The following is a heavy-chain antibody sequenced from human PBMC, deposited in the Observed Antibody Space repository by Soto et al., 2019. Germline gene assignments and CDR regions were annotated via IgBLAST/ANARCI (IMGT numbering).Heavy chain of an antibody. Sequence: PGGSLRLSCAASGFTFSSYGMHWVRQAPGKGLEWVAVISYDGSNKYYADSVKGRLTISRDNSKNTLYLQMNSLRAEDTAVYYCAKSKLPNYYYGMDVWGQGTTVTVSS. CDR1: GFTFSSYG. CDR2: ISYDGSNK. D-gene: IGHD2-2*01. J-gene: IGHJ6*02. CDR3: AKSKLPNYYYGMDV. V-gene: IGHV3-30*18.